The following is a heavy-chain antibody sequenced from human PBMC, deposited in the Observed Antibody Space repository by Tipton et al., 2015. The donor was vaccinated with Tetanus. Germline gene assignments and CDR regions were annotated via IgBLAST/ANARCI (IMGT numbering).Heavy chain of an antibody. D-gene: IGHD3-16*01. J-gene: IGHJ2*01. CDR1: GFTFKDYY. V-gene: IGHV3-11*01. Sequence: SLRLSCAASGFTFKDYYMSWIRQAPGKGLEWLSFISSSGTDIHYADSVKGRFTISRDNAESSLYLQMNSLRAEDTAVYFCARVWGRSYWYFDNWGRGTLVTVSS. CDR3: ARVWGRSYWYFDN. CDR2: ISSSGTDI.